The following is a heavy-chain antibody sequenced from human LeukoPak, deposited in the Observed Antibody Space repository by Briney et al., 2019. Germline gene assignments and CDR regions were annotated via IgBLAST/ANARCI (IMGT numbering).Heavy chain of an antibody. V-gene: IGHV1-8*01. D-gene: IGHD4-11*01. CDR1: GYTFTSYD. CDR2: MNPNGGNT. Sequence: ASVKVSCKASGYTFTSYDINWVRQATGQGLEWMGWMNPNGGNTGYAQKFQGRVTMTRNTSISTAYMELSSLRSEDTAVYYCARGLRKKSVTTSYYFDYWGQGTLVTVSS. CDR3: ARGLRKKSVTTSYYFDY. J-gene: IGHJ4*02.